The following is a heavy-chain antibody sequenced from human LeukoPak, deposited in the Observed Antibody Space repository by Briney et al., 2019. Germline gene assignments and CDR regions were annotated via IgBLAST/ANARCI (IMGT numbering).Heavy chain of an antibody. CDR1: GFTFSFCW. Sequence: GGSLRLSCAASGFTFSFCWMSWVRQTPGKGLEWVASIKQDGREKFYADSVKGRFTISRDNAKNSLYLQVNSLRAEDTAVYYCARVPGRTRYSNSWGQGILVTVSS. CDR3: ARVPGRTRYSNS. CDR2: IKQDGREK. D-gene: IGHD1-26*01. J-gene: IGHJ4*02. V-gene: IGHV3-7*02.